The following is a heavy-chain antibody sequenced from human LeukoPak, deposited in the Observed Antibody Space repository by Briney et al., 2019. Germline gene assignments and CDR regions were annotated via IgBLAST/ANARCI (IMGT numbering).Heavy chain of an antibody. J-gene: IGHJ5*02. D-gene: IGHD3-10*01. CDR1: GYTFTSYD. CDR2: INPNSGNT. V-gene: IGHV1-8*01. Sequence: GASVKVSCKASGYTFTSYDISWVRQATGQGLEWMGWINPNSGNTGYAQKFQGRVTMTRNTSISTAYMELSSLRSEDTAVYYCARGPYYYGSGTGRSWFDPWGQGTLVTVSS. CDR3: ARGPYYYGSGTGRSWFDP.